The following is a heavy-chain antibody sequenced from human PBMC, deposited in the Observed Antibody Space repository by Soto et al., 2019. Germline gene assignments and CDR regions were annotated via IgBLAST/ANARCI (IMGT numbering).Heavy chain of an antibody. Sequence: QLVQAGGEVRQPGSSVKVSCKASEGPFNSYVISWVRQAPGQGLEWMGGILPIYGTANYAPKFQGRVTITADESTSTAYMELSSLRSEDTAVYYCARGRAIASSYPLDVLGQGTRVTVSS. V-gene: IGHV1-69*01. CDR1: EGPFNSYV. CDR2: ILPIYGTA. CDR3: ARGRAIASSYPLDV. J-gene: IGHJ6*02. D-gene: IGHD6-13*01.